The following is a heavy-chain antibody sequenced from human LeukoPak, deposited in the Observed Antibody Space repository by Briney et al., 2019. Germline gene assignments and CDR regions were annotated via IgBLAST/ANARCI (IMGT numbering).Heavy chain of an antibody. D-gene: IGHD2-15*01. V-gene: IGHV4-39*07. CDR3: ARLWSLLRRNVRFDP. CDR1: GGSISSGSYY. Sequence: SETLSLTCTVSGGSISSGSYYWSWIRQPPGKGLEWIGEINHSGSTNYNPSLKSRVTISVDTSKNQFSLKLSSVTAADTAVYYCARLWSLLRRNVRFDPWGQGTLVTVSS. J-gene: IGHJ5*02. CDR2: INHSGST.